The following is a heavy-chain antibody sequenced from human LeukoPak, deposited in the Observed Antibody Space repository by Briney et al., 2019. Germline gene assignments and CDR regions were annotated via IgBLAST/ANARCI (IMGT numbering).Heavy chain of an antibody. J-gene: IGHJ6*02. V-gene: IGHV1-18*01. Sequence: ASVKVSCKASGYTFTSYGISWVRQAPGQGLEWMGWINAYNGNTNYAQKLQGRVTVTTDTSTSTAYMELRSLRSDDAAVYYCARSVVDVGEFHYYYYGMDVWGQGTTVTVSS. CDR3: ARSVVDVGEFHYYYYGMDV. D-gene: IGHD3-10*01. CDR2: INAYNGNT. CDR1: GYTFTSYG.